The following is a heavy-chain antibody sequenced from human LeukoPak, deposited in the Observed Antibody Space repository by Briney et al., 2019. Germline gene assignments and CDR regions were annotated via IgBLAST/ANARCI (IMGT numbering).Heavy chain of an antibody. Sequence: PGGSLRLSCAASGFTFSSYSMNWVRQAPGKGLEWVSAISGSGGSTYYADSVKGRFTISRDNSKNTLYLQMNSLRAEDTAVYYCAKDGEKYGSGSYYPLHFDYWGQGTLVTVSS. CDR3: AKDGEKYGSGSYYPLHFDY. D-gene: IGHD3-10*01. J-gene: IGHJ4*02. V-gene: IGHV3-23*01. CDR1: GFTFSSYS. CDR2: ISGSGGST.